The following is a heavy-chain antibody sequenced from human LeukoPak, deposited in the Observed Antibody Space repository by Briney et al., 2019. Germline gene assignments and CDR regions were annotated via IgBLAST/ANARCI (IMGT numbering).Heavy chain of an antibody. CDR1: GCTITGHY. D-gene: IGHD3-10*01. V-gene: IGHV1-46*04. CDR3: AREPRPPGSVNYGPWFDY. Sequence: ASVKVSCKAYGCTITGHYMHWVRQARGKGLERMGIINPSSGGTSYTQKSQGRVTMTRDTSTSTVYVELSSLRSEDSAVYYCAREPRPPGSVNYGPWFDYWGQGSLVTVSS. CDR2: INPSSGGT. J-gene: IGHJ4*02.